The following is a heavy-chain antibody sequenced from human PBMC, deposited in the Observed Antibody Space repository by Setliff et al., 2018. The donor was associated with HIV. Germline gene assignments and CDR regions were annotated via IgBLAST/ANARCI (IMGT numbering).Heavy chain of an antibody. J-gene: IGHJ4*02. CDR1: GFNFTSCF. CDR2: INPSDGTT. D-gene: IGHD4-4*01. V-gene: IGHV1-46*01. CDR3: VKEYHTEVTDTRVANYFDY. Sequence: ASVKVSCAASGFNFTSCFMHWVRQAPGQGLEYMGIINPSDGTTDYTQKFQDRVTMTSDTSTSTVYMELRSLRSEDTAIYYCVKEYHTEVTDTRVANYFDYWGQGTLVTVS.